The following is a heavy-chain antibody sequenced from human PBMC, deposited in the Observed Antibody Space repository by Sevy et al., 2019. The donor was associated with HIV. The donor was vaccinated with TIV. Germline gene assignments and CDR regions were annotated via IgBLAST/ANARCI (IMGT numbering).Heavy chain of an antibody. CDR2: IYYNGHI. Sequence: SETLSLTCTVSGGSITSLYWNWIRQPPGKGLEWITNIYYNGHINYNPSLKSRVTLSLDTSKNQFSLRLSSVTAADTAMYYCAGENAWGRGYSWGQRTLVTVSS. D-gene: IGHD1-26*01. J-gene: IGHJ4*02. CDR1: GGSITSLY. V-gene: IGHV4-59*08. CDR3: AGENAWGRGYS.